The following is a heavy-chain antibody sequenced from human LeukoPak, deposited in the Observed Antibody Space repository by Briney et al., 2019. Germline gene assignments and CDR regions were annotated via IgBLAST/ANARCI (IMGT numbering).Heavy chain of an antibody. CDR3: AKMPSVNYYMDV. CDR1: GFTFSSYA. V-gene: IGHV3-23*01. CDR2: ISGSGTSV. J-gene: IGHJ6*03. D-gene: IGHD5/OR15-5a*01. Sequence: PGGSLRLSCAASGFTFSSYAMSWVRQAPGKGLQWVSSISGSGTSVNYADSVKGRFSISRDNSKNTLYLQMTNLRAEDTAVYYCAKMPSVNYYMDVWGKGTTVTVSS.